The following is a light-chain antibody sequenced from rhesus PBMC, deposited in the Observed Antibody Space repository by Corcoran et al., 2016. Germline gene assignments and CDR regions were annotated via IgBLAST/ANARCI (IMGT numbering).Light chain of an antibody. J-gene: IGKJ4*01. V-gene: IGKV3-10*01. CDR1: QSVSSY. Sequence: QVILTQSPATLSLSPGERAILSCRASQSVSSYLAWYQQKPGQAPRLLIYGASSRAPGIPDRFSGSGSGTDFTLTISGLEPETVGIYHCYQPSSGLTFVGGTKVEIK. CDR3: YQPSSGLT. CDR2: GAS.